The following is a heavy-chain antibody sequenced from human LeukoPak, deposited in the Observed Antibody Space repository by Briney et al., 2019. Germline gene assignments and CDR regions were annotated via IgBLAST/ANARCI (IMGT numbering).Heavy chain of an antibody. Sequence: SETLSLTCTVHGGSFSGYYWSWIRQPPGKGLEWIGEINHSGTTNYNPSLKSRVTIPVDKSKNQFSLKLNSVTAADTAVYYCARSDFWSGYANYWGQGTLVTVSS. CDR2: INHSGTT. J-gene: IGHJ4*02. CDR1: GGSFSGYY. CDR3: ARSDFWSGYANY. D-gene: IGHD3-3*01. V-gene: IGHV4-34*01.